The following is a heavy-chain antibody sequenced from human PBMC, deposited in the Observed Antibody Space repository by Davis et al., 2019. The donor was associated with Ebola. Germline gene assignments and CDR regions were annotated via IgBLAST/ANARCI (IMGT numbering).Heavy chain of an antibody. CDR2: ISSSGSTI. V-gene: IGHV3-48*04. D-gene: IGHD4-17*01. J-gene: IGHJ5*02. CDR1: GFTFSSYS. CDR3: ARLDYGDHPFNWFDP. Sequence: PGGSLRLSCAASGFTFSSYSMNWVRQAPGKGLEWVSYISSSGSTIYYADPVKGRFTISRDNAKNSLYLQMNSLRAEDTAVYYCARLDYGDHPFNWFDPWGQGTLVTVSS.